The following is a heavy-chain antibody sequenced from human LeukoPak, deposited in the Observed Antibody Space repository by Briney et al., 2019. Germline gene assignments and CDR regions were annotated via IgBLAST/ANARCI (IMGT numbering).Heavy chain of an antibody. CDR3: ANVVVPAARALWFDP. J-gene: IGHJ5*02. Sequence: SETLSLTCTVSGDSISNYYWSWIRQTPGKGLEWIGYIHTSGSTYYNPSLKSRVTISVDTSKNQFSLKLSSVTATDTAVYYCANVVVPAARALWFDPWGQGTLVTVSS. CDR1: GDSISNYY. CDR2: IHTSGST. D-gene: IGHD2-2*01. V-gene: IGHV4-4*09.